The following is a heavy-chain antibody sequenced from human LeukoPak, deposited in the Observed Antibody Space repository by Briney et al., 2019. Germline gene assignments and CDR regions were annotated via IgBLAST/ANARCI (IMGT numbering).Heavy chain of an antibody. D-gene: IGHD1-26*01. CDR2: INTDGSFT. V-gene: IGHV3-74*01. CDR3: ASKWDLTQ. Sequence: GGSLRLSCVASGFTFSSYWMHWVRQAPGKGLVWVSRINTDGSFTDYADSVKGRFTISRDNAKNTLCLQMNSLRAEDTAVYYCASKWDLTQWGQGTLVTVSS. J-gene: IGHJ4*02. CDR1: GFTFSSYW.